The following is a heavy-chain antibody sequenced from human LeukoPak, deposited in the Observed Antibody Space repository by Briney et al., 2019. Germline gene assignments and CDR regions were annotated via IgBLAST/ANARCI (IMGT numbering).Heavy chain of an antibody. CDR3: ARHEYYGLEGGFDY. J-gene: IGHJ4*02. Sequence: SETLSLTCTVSGGSISSSSYYRGWIRRPPGKWLEWIGNIYYSGSTYYNPSLKSRVTISVDTSKNQFSLKLSSVTAADTAVYYCARHEYYGLEGGFDYWGQGTLVTVSS. CDR2: IYYSGST. V-gene: IGHV4-39*01. CDR1: GGSISSSSYY. D-gene: IGHD3-10*01.